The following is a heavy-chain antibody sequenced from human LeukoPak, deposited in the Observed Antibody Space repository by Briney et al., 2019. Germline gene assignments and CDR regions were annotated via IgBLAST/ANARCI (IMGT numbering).Heavy chain of an antibody. CDR2: MNPNSGNT. CDR3: ARAGTVTTHSYYYYYYMDV. CDR1: GYTFTSYD. Sequence: ASVKVSCKASGYTFTSYDINWVRQATGQGLGWMGWMNPNSGNTGYAQKFQGRVTITRNTSISTAYMELSSLRSEDTAVYYCARAGTVTTHSYYYYYYMDVWGKGTTVTVSS. J-gene: IGHJ6*03. V-gene: IGHV1-8*03. D-gene: IGHD4-11*01.